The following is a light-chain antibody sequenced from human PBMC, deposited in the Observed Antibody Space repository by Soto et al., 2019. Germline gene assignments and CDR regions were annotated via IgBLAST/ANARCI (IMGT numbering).Light chain of an antibody. V-gene: IGLV1-40*01. Sequence: QSVLTQTPSVSGAPGQSVTISCTGSSSNIGAGSDVHWYQHLPGTPPKVVISGNNNRPSGVPDRFSGSKSGTSASLSITGLQAEDEADYYCQSYDTSLSGSVFGGGTKLTVL. J-gene: IGLJ2*01. CDR2: GNN. CDR3: QSYDTSLSGSV. CDR1: SSNIGAGSD.